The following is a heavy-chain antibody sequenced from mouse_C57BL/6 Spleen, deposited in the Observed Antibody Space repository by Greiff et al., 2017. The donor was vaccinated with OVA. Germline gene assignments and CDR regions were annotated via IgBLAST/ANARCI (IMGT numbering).Heavy chain of an antibody. CDR2: IRLKSDNYAT. Sequence: EVKLMESGGGLVQPGGSMKLSCVASGFTFSNYWMNWVRQSPEKGLEWVAQIRLKSDNYATHYAESVKGRFTISRDDSKSSVYLQMNNLRAEDTGIYYCTAVLYYYAMDYWGQGTSVTVSS. V-gene: IGHV6-3*01. CDR3: TAVLYYYAMDY. D-gene: IGHD2-12*01. CDR1: GFTFSNYW. J-gene: IGHJ4*01.